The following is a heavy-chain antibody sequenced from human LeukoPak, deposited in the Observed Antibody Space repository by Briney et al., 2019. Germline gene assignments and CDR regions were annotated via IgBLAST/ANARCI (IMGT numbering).Heavy chain of an antibody. CDR2: IYSSGNT. J-gene: IGHJ4*02. CDR3: ARNSGDF. CDR1: GGSISDFY. V-gene: IGHV4-4*07. D-gene: IGHD4-23*01. Sequence: PSETLSLTCPVSGGSISDFYWSWIRQPAGKGLEWIGRIYSSGNTNYNPSLKSRVTMSLDASKNQFSLKLSSVTAADTAVYYCARNSGDFWGQGTLVTVSS.